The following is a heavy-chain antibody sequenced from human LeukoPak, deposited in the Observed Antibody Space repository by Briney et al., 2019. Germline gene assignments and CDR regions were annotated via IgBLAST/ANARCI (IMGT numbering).Heavy chain of an antibody. CDR3: EREGHYNILTGYSPVAYYYYYMDV. CDR2: MPYDGNDK. Sequence: HSGGSLRLSWAASGFTFSTYTIHWVRQAPGKGLEWVAVMPYDGNDKHYAASVKGRFTISRDNSKNTVYLQMNSLRAEDTAVYYCEREGHYNILTGYSPVAYYYYYMDVWGKGTTVTVSS. J-gene: IGHJ6*03. V-gene: IGHV3-30*04. CDR1: GFTFSTYT. D-gene: IGHD3-9*01.